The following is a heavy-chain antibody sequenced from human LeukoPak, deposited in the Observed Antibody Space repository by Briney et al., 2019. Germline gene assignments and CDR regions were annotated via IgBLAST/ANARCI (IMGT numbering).Heavy chain of an antibody. CDR2: IIPIFGTA. D-gene: IGHD6-19*01. J-gene: IGHJ3*02. CDR1: GGTFSSYA. V-gene: IGHV1-69*05. CDR3: ARQYSSGWYMSAFDI. Sequence: SVKVSCKASGGTFSSYAISWVRQAPGQGLEWMGGIIPIFGTANYAQKFQGRVTITTDESTSTAYMELRSLRSDDTAVYYCARQYSSGWYMSAFDIWGQGTMVTVSS.